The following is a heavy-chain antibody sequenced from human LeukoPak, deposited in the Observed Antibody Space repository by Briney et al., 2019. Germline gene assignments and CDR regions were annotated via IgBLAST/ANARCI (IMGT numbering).Heavy chain of an antibody. Sequence: GASVKVSCKASGYTFIGYYLHWVRHAPGQGLEWMGWINPSSGGTKYAQNFQGRVTMTRDTSISTAYMELSRLRSDDTAVYYCARTPLPVRDIRRYAEYFQHWGQGTLVTVSS. D-gene: IGHD3-10*02. V-gene: IGHV1-2*02. CDR1: GYTFIGYY. J-gene: IGHJ1*01. CDR3: ARTPLPVRDIRRYAEYFQH. CDR2: INPSSGGT.